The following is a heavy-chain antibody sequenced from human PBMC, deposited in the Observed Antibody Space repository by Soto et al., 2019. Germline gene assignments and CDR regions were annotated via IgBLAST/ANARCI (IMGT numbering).Heavy chain of an antibody. Sequence: SETLSLTCAVYGGSFSGYYWSWIRQPPGKGLEWIGEINHSGSTNYNPSLKSRVTISVDTSKNQFSLKLSSVTAADTAVYYCARGRRYYYGSGSYPWFDPWGQGTLVTVSS. CDR3: ARGRRYYYGSGSYPWFDP. CDR1: GGSFSGYY. D-gene: IGHD3-10*01. V-gene: IGHV4-34*01. J-gene: IGHJ5*02. CDR2: INHSGST.